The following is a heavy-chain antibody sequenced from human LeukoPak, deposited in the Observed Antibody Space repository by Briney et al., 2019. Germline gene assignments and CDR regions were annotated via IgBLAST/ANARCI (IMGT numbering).Heavy chain of an antibody. Sequence: GASVKVSCKASGYTFTSYGISWVRQAPGQGLEWMGWISAYNGNTNYAQNLQGRVTTTTDKSTSTAYMELRSLGSDDTAVYYCARDPPYYDFWSGYYTIFDYWGRGTLVTVSS. CDR1: GYTFTSYG. J-gene: IGHJ4*02. CDR3: ARDPPYYDFWSGYYTIFDY. V-gene: IGHV1-18*01. D-gene: IGHD3-3*01. CDR2: ISAYNGNT.